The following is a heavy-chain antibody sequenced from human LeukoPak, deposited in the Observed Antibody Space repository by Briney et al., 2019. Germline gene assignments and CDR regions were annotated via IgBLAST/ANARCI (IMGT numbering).Heavy chain of an antibody. CDR1: GFIFSDYG. Sequence: GGSLRLSCAASGFIFSDYGMVWVRQTPGKGLEWVSSIGSSGTTTYYADSVQGRFTISRDNSQNMMYLQTNNLRGEDTAVYYCAKGSTTADYWGQGTLVTVSS. CDR2: IGSSGTTT. D-gene: IGHD4-11*01. V-gene: IGHV3-23*01. J-gene: IGHJ4*02. CDR3: AKGSTTADY.